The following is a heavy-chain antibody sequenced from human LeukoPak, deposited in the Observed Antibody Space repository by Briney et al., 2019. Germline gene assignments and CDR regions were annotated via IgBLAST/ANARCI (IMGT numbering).Heavy chain of an antibody. CDR1: GFTFSSYA. V-gene: IGHV3-23*01. CDR2: ISGSGGST. CDR3: AKGLTSSSWYEDYYYGMDV. Sequence: GGSLRLSCAASGFTFSSYAMSWVRQAPGKGLEWVSAISGSGGSTYYADSVKGRFTISRDNPKNTLYLQMNSLRAEDTAVYYCAKGLTSSSWYEDYYYGMDVWGQGTTVTVSS. D-gene: IGHD6-13*01. J-gene: IGHJ6*02.